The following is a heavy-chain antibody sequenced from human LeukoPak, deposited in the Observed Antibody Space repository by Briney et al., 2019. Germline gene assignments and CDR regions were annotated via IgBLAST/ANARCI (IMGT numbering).Heavy chain of an antibody. J-gene: IGHJ4*02. Sequence: GGSLRLSCAASGFTFSTYFMHWVRQAPGKGLEWVAVISYDGSNKYYADSVKGRFTISRDNSKNTLYLQMSSLRAEDTAVYYCAKGGVRLWFGGGLFDYWGQGTLVTVSS. CDR1: GFTFSTYF. CDR3: AKGGVRLWFGGGLFDY. V-gene: IGHV3-30*18. D-gene: IGHD3-10*01. CDR2: ISYDGSNK.